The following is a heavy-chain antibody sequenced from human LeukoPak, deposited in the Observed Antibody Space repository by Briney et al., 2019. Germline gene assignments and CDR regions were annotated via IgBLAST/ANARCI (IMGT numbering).Heavy chain of an antibody. CDR1: GFTFISYA. J-gene: IGHJ4*02. V-gene: IGHV3-30-3*01. CDR2: ISYDGSNK. Sequence: PGGSLRLSCAASGFTFISYAMHWVRQAPGKGLEWVAVISYDGSNKYYADSVKGRFTISRDNSKNALYLQMNSLRAEDTAVYYCARAADGYNPYFDYWGQGTLVTVSS. CDR3: ARAADGYNPYFDY. D-gene: IGHD5-24*01.